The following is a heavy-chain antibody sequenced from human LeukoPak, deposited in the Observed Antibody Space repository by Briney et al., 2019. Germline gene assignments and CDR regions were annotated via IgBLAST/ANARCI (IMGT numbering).Heavy chain of an antibody. D-gene: IGHD2-2*01. J-gene: IGHJ4*02. CDR2: INHSGST. CDR1: GGSFSGYY. Sequence: PSETLSLTCAVYGGSFSGYYWSWIRQPPGKGLEWIGEINHSGSTNYNPSLKSRVTISVDTSKNQFSLKLSSVTAADTAVYYCARHVVDWIAPYYFDYWGQGTLVTVSS. V-gene: IGHV4-34*01. CDR3: ARHVVDWIAPYYFDY.